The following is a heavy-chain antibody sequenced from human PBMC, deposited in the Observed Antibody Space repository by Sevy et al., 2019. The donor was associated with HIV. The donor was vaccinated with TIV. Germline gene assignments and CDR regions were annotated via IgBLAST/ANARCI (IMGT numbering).Heavy chain of an antibody. J-gene: IGHJ4*02. V-gene: IGHV3-23*01. CDR2: ISGSGGST. CDR3: EAIATAGRDY. Sequence: GGSLRLSCTASGFTFSSYDMNWVRQAPGKGLEWVSTISGSGGSTYYADSVKGRFTISRDNSKKMLDLQMNSLRAEDTAVYYCEAIATAGRDYWGQGTLVTVSS. CDR1: GFTFSSYD. D-gene: IGHD6-13*01.